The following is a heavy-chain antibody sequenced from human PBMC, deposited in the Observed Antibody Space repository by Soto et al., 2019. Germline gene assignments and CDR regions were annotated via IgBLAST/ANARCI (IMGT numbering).Heavy chain of an antibody. CDR1: GGTFSSYA. CDR2: IIPIFGTA. J-gene: IGHJ4*02. CDR3: ARGYYYYDSSGYYDY. V-gene: IGHV1-69*13. Sequence: SVKVSCKASGGTFSSYAISWVRQAPGQGLEWMGGIIPIFGTANYAQKFQGRVTITADESTSTAYMELSSLRSEDTAVYYCARGYYYYDSSGYYDYWGQGTLVTVSS. D-gene: IGHD3-22*01.